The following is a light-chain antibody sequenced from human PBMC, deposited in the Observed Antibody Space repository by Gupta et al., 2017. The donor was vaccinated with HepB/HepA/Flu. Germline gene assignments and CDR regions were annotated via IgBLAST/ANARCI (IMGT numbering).Light chain of an antibody. J-gene: IGKJ1*01. V-gene: IGKV3-15*01. CDR3: QQYNNWPWT. Sequence: EIVMTQSPATLSVSPGERATLSCRASQSVSSKLAWYQHKPGQAPRLLINGASTRATGIPARFSGSGSGTEFALTISSLQSEDFAVYYCQQYNNWPWTFGQGTKVEIK. CDR1: QSVSSK. CDR2: GAS.